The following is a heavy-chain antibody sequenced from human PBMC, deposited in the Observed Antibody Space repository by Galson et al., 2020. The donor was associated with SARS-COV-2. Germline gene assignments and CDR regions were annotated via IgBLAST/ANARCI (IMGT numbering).Heavy chain of an antibody. Sequence: SETLSLTCTVPRGSISISYWSWPRPPPGKGLEWLGYISYTGSTNYTPSLKSRVTIAVDTSKNQFSLNLSCVTAADTAVYYCARVGHLAFDYWGQGSLVTFSS. CDR1: RGSISISY. CDR3: ARVGHLAFDY. J-gene: IGHJ4*02. V-gene: IGHV4-59*01. D-gene: IGHD3-10*01. CDR2: ISYTGST.